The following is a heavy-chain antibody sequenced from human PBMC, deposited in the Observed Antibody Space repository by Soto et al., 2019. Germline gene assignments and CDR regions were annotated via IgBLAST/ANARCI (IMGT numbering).Heavy chain of an antibody. D-gene: IGHD5-18*01. J-gene: IGHJ4*02. V-gene: IGHV3-23*01. Sequence: GGSLRLSCAASGFTFSSYAMSWVRQAPGKGLEWVSAISGSGGSTYYADSVKGRFTISRDNSKNTLYLQMNSLRAEDTAVYYCAKDFFGGYSYGPFDYWGQGTLVTVSS. CDR2: ISGSGGST. CDR1: GFTFSSYA. CDR3: AKDFFGGYSYGPFDY.